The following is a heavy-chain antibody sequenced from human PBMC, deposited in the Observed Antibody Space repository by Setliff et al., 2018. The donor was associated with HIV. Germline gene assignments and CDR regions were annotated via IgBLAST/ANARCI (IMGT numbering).Heavy chain of an antibody. J-gene: IGHJ5*02. D-gene: IGHD6-13*01. Sequence: ASVKVSCKASGYTFTRNFMHWVRQAPGQRLEWMGWINVGNGNTKYSQKFQGRVTMTTDTSTSTAYMELKSLRSDDTAVYYCARWLRKDPGYSSSWGGPQLNWFDPWGQGTLVTVSS. CDR2: INVGNGNT. V-gene: IGHV1-3*01. CDR1: GYTFTRNF. CDR3: ARWLRKDPGYSSSWGGPQLNWFDP.